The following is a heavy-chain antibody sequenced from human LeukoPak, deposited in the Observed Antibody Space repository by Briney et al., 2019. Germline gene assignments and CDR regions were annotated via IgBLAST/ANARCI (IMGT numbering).Heavy chain of an antibody. V-gene: IGHV3-74*01. CDR3: ARGYSSGLYYFDY. J-gene: IGHJ4*02. CDR2: INSDGSTT. Sequence: GGSLRLSCAVSGFTFSSYWMHWVRQAPGKGLVWISRINSDGSTTTYADSVKGRFTISRDNAKNTLYLQMNSLRAEDTAVYYCARGYSSGLYYFDYWGQGTLVTVSS. D-gene: IGHD6-19*01. CDR1: GFTFSSYW.